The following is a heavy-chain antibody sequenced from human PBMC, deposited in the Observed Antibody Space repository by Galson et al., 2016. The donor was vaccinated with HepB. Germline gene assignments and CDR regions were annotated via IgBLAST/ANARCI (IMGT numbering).Heavy chain of an antibody. CDR2: IYHTGTS. V-gene: IGHV4-4*02. D-gene: IGHD4/OR15-4a*01. CDR3: ARAAIIPGARMVFDP. CDR1: GTSISDSNW. Sequence: SETLSLTCAVSGTSISDSNWWTWVRHVPGKGLEWIGEIYHTGTSNNNPFLSSRFTLSADKSRNQFSLNLTSVTAADTAVYYCARAAIIPGARMVFDPWGQGILVTVSS. J-gene: IGHJ5*02.